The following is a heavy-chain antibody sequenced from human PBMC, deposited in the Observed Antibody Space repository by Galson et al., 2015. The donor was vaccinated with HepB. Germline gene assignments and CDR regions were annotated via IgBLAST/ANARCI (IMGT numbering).Heavy chain of an antibody. Sequence: SLRLSCAVSGFSFNDHYVDWVRQAPGKGLEWVGRSRNRARGYSTAYAVSVRGRFTVSRDDSKNSVFLQMNRLRSEDTAVYYCARSEVTTVVTDFDYWGQGTLVTVSS. CDR3: ARSEVTTVVTDFDY. V-gene: IGHV3-72*01. J-gene: IGHJ4*02. CDR1: GFSFNDHY. D-gene: IGHD4-23*01. CDR2: SRNRARGYST.